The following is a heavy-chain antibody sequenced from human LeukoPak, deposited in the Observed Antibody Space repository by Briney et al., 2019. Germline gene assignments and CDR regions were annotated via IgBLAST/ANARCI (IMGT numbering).Heavy chain of an antibody. J-gene: IGHJ6*03. CDR3: AKDLYRLGNYMDV. Sequence: GRSLRLSCAASGFTFDDYAMHWVRQAPGKGLEWVSGISWNSGSIGYADSVKGRFTISRDNAKNSLYLQMNSLRAEDTALYYCAKDLYRLGNYMDVWGKGTTVTISS. D-gene: IGHD3-16*02. CDR2: ISWNSGSI. V-gene: IGHV3-9*01. CDR1: GFTFDDYA.